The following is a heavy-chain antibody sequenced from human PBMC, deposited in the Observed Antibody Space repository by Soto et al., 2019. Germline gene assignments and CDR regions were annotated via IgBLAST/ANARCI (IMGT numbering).Heavy chain of an antibody. CDR1: GYTFTRYY. CDR2: INPNSGGT. D-gene: IGHD3-9*01. J-gene: IGHJ5*02. Sequence: SVKVSCKASGYTFTRYYMHWVRQAPGQGLEWMGWINPNSGGTNYAQKFQGWVTMTRDTSISTAYMELSRLRSDDTAVYYCARATEYYDILTGYCNRFDPWGQGTLVTVPS. CDR3: ARATEYYDILTGYCNRFDP. V-gene: IGHV1-2*04.